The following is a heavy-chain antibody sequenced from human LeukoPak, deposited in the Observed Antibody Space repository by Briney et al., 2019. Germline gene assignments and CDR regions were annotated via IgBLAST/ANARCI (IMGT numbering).Heavy chain of an antibody. D-gene: IGHD5-24*01. CDR2: INQDGSEK. CDR1: GFTFSNYW. CDR3: ARTYRNGDKFCSVY. V-gene: IGHV3-7*01. J-gene: IGHJ4*02. Sequence: PGGSLRLSCAASGFTFSNYWINWVRQAPGKGLGWVANINQDGSEKYYVDSVKGRFTISRDNAKYSLYLQMSSLRAEDTAVYYCARTYRNGDKFCSVYWGQGTLVTVSS.